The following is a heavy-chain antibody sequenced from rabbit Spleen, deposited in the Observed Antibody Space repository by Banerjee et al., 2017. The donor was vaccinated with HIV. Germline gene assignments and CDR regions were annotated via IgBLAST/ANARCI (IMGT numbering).Heavy chain of an antibody. CDR1: GFDLSSYW. CDR2: IAAGSSGNT. V-gene: IGHV1S40*01. J-gene: IGHJ4*01. D-gene: IGHD3-1*01. Sequence: QSLEESGGDLVKPGASLTLTCTASGFDLSSYWMCWVRQAPGKGLEWIGCIAAGSSGNTYYASWAKGRFTITRSTSGNTVTLQLTSLTAADTATHFCARTTPGWEYALNLWGQGTLVTVS. CDR3: ARTTPGWEYALNL.